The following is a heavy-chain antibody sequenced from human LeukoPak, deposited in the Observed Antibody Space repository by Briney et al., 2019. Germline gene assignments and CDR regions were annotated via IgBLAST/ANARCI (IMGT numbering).Heavy chain of an antibody. Sequence: PGGSLRLSCAASGFTVSNNNMNWVRQAPGKGLEWVSVISSGGSTYYADSVKGRFTISRDNSKNTLYLQMNSLRAEDTALYYCARDSSSGWFDYWGQGSLVTVSS. CDR1: GFTVSNNN. J-gene: IGHJ4*02. CDR3: ARDSSSGWFDY. V-gene: IGHV3-66*01. CDR2: ISSGGST. D-gene: IGHD6-19*01.